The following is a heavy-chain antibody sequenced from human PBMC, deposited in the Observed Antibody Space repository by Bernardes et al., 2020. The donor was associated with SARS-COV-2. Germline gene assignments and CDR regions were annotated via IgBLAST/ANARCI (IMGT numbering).Heavy chain of an antibody. V-gene: IGHV3-33*01. Sequence: GGSRRLSCAASGFTFSSYGMHWVRQAPGKGLEWVAVIWYDGSNKYYADSVKGRFTISRDNSKNTLYLQMNSLRAEDTAVYYCARVFTTGTTSPFDYWGQGTLVTVSS. D-gene: IGHD1-1*01. CDR2: IWYDGSNK. J-gene: IGHJ4*02. CDR3: ARVFTTGTTSPFDY. CDR1: GFTFSSYG.